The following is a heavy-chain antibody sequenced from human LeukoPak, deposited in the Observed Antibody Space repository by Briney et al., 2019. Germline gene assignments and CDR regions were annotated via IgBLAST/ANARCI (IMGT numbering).Heavy chain of an antibody. J-gene: IGHJ4*02. D-gene: IGHD3-10*01. CDR1: GFTFSSYA. Sequence: GGSLRLSCAASGFTFSSYAMSWVRQAPGKGLECISVITRSGNTYYADSMKGRFTISRDNSKNTLYLQMNSLRAEDTAVYSCARDAVAPGSGGDYFDYWGQGTLVTVSS. CDR2: ITRSGNT. V-gene: IGHV3-23*01. CDR3: ARDAVAPGSGGDYFDY.